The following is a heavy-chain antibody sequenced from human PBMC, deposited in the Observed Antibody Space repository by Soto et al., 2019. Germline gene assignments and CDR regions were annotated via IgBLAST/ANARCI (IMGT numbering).Heavy chain of an antibody. CDR3: ARRARGATTYYYYGMDF. CDR2: IYYSVST. CDR1: GGSISSSSYY. Sequence: SETLSLTCTVSGGSISSSSYYWGWIRQPRGKGLEWIVSIYYSVSTYYNPSLKSRVTISVDTCKNQLSLKLSSVTAADTAVYYCARRARGATTYYYYGMDFWGQGTTLTVSS. J-gene: IGHJ6*02. D-gene: IGHD1-26*01. V-gene: IGHV4-39*01.